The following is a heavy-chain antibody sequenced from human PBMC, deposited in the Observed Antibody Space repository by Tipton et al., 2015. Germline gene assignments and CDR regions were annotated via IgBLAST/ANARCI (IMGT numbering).Heavy chain of an antibody. CDR2: IHYIGST. CDR3: ARGTVLGRVPWGWFDP. D-gene: IGHD7-27*01. J-gene: IGHJ5*02. V-gene: IGHV4-59*02. CDR1: GGSVSSYS. Sequence: TLSLTCTVSGGSVSSYSWSWIRQPPGKGLEWIGYIHYIGSTSYNPSLKSRVSISVDTSKNQFSLKLTSVTAADTAVYYCARGTVLGRVPWGWFDPRGQGTVVTVSS.